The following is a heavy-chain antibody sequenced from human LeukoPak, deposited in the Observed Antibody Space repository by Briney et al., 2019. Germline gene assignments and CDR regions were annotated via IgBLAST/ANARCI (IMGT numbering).Heavy chain of an antibody. CDR1: GYTFTSYD. D-gene: IGHD3-3*01. CDR3: ARTGLYYDFWSGYYTGHAFDI. Sequence: ASVKVSCKASGYTFTSYDINWVRQATGQGLEWMGWMNPNSGNTGYAQKFQGRVTITRNTSISTAYMELSSLRSEDTAVYYCARTGLYYDFWSGYYTGHAFDIWGQGTMVTVSS. V-gene: IGHV1-8*03. CDR2: MNPNSGNT. J-gene: IGHJ3*02.